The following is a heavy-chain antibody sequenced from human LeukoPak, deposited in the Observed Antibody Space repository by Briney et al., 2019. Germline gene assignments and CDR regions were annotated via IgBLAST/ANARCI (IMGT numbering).Heavy chain of an antibody. CDR3: ARVTGYVMEDYFDY. CDR1: GDSISNYY. V-gene: IGHV4-39*07. Sequence: SETLSLTCTVSGDSISNYYWGWIRQPPGKGLEWIGSIYYSGSTYYNPSLKSRVTISVDTSKNQFSLRLSSVTAADTAVYYCARVTGYVMEDYFDYWGQGTLVTVSS. J-gene: IGHJ4*02. CDR2: IYYSGST. D-gene: IGHD6-13*01.